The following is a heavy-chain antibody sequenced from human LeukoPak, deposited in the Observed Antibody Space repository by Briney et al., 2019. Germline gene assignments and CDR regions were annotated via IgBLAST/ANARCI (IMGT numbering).Heavy chain of an antibody. D-gene: IGHD6-19*01. CDR2: ISSSGSTI. Sequence: PGGSLRLSCAASGFTFSSYEMNWVRQAPGKGLEWVSHISSSGSTIYYADSVKGRFTVSRDNAKNSPYLQMNSLRAEDTAVYYCARDSLHSGWENFDYWGQGTLVTVSS. J-gene: IGHJ4*02. CDR1: GFTFSSYE. CDR3: ARDSLHSGWENFDY. V-gene: IGHV3-48*03.